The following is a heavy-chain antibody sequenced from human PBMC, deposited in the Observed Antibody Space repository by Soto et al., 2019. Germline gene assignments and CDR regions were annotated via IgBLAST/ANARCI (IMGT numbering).Heavy chain of an antibody. CDR3: AGGRIVVAGSSAYSSMDV. CDR1: GGNPSNSA. Sequence: QVHLLLQSGAEVKKHGSSVKVACKASGGNPSNSAISWVRQAPGQGLEWVGGIIPVFGIISHAQNFQGRVTITADESTSTAYMQLSSLRSEDTAVYFWAGGRIVVAGSSAYSSMDVWGHGTTVTVSS. J-gene: IGHJ6*02. D-gene: IGHD6-19*01. CDR2: IIPVFGII. V-gene: IGHV1-69*01.